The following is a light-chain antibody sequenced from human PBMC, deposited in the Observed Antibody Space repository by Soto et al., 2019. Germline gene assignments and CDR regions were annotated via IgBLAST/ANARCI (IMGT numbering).Light chain of an antibody. V-gene: IGKV1-39*01. J-gene: IGKJ5*01. CDR2: SAS. CDR1: QSISSY. Sequence: DIQMTQSPSSLSASVGDIVTITCRASQSISSYLNWYRQKPGKAPELLIYSASNLQSGVPSRFSGSGSGTDFTLTISGLQSEDFATYYCQQSFSTPTFGQGTRLEIK. CDR3: QQSFSTPT.